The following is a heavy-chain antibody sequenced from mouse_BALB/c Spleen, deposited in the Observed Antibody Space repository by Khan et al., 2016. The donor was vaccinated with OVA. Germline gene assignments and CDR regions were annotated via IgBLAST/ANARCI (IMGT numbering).Heavy chain of an antibody. J-gene: IGHJ3*01. D-gene: IGHD4-1*01. Sequence: EVQRVESGGDLVKPGGSLKLSCAASGFSFSSYSMSWVRQTPDKRLEWVATISSGGDYTYYPDIVKGRFTISRDNAKNTLYLQMSSLMSEDTAMYYCASHLTGSFTYWGQGPLVTVSA. CDR3: ASHLTGSFTY. V-gene: IGHV5-6*01. CDR2: ISSGGDYT. CDR1: GFSFSSYS.